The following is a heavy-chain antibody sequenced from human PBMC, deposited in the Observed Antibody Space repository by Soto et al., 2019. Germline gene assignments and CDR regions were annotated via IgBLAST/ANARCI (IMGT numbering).Heavy chain of an antibody. J-gene: IGHJ4*02. D-gene: IGHD6-13*01. CDR3: ARDLFGAAAGPFDY. Sequence: QVQLVESGGGVVQPGRALRLSCAASGFTFSSYAIHWVRQAPGKGLEWLTLISFDGERQYYADSVKVRFTISRDNSKNTLYLQMNSLRTEDTAVYYCARDLFGAAAGPFDYWGQGTLVTVSS. CDR1: GFTFSSYA. V-gene: IGHV3-30*04. CDR2: ISFDGERQ.